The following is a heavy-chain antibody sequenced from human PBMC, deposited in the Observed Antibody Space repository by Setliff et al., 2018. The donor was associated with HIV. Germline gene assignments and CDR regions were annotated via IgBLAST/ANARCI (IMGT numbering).Heavy chain of an antibody. CDR1: GYTFTNFY. D-gene: IGHD4-17*01. Sequence: ASVKVSCKASGYTFTNFYMHWVRQATGQGLEWMRIINPGGGDTRYAQRFQGRVSMTRDTSTSTVYMELSSLRSEETVVYYGTRGQASNYYGVSFWGQGTMFTVSS. J-gene: IGHJ3*01. CDR2: INPGGGDT. V-gene: IGHV1-46*01. CDR3: TRGQASNYYGVSF.